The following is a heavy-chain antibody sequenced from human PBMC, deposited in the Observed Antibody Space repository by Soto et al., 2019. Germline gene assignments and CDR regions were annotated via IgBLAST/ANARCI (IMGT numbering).Heavy chain of an antibody. D-gene: IGHD3-16*01. Sequence: EVQLLESGGGLVQPGGSLRLSCVGSGFTFINHAMNWVRQAPGKGLEWVSGISGGGDRTFDADYVKGRFTISRDNSKNTVNLQMNSLRADDTAVYYCARKVLGSTTRPDYWDFDLWGRGTLVTVSS. CDR3: ARKVLGSTTRPDYWDFDL. J-gene: IGHJ2*01. V-gene: IGHV3-23*01. CDR2: ISGGGDRT. CDR1: GFTFINHA.